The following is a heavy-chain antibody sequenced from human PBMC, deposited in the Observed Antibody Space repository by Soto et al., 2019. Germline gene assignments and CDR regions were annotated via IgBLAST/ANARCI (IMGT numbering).Heavy chain of an antibody. CDR1: GDSIIGTHR. Sequence: PSETLSLTCAVSGDSIIGTHRWSWVRRPPGKGLEFIGETHHSRGTNYNPSLRSRVTMSLDNSKNKLSLTLYSVTAADTGVYYYARYSAAAGTYYFDYWGQGTLVTVSS. CDR3: ARYSAAAGTYYFDY. V-gene: IGHV4-4*02. D-gene: IGHD6-13*01. CDR2: THHSRGT. J-gene: IGHJ4*01.